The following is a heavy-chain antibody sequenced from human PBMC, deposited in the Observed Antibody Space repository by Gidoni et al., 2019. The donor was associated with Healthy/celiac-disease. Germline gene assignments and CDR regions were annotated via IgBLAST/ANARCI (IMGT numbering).Heavy chain of an antibody. CDR1: GFTFSGSA. Sequence: EVQLVESGGGLVQPGGSLQLSCAASGFTFSGSAMHWVRQASGKGPEWVGRIRSKANSYATAYAASVKGRFTISRDDSKNTAYLQMNSLKTEDTAVYYCTRGSSGGYYNYWGQGILVTVSS. D-gene: IGHD3-3*01. CDR3: TRGSSGGYYNY. J-gene: IGHJ4*02. CDR2: IRSKANSYAT. V-gene: IGHV3-73*02.